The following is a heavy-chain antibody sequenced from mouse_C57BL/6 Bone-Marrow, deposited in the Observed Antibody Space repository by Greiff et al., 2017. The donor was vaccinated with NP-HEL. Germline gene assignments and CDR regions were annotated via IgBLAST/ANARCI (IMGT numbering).Heavy chain of an antibody. J-gene: IGHJ2*01. V-gene: IGHV1-69*01. CDR1: GYTFTSYW. CDR2: LDPSDSYT. CDR3: ARGGYYFDY. Sequence: QVQLQQSGAELVMPGASVKLSCKASGYTFTSYWMHWVKQRPGQGLEWIGELDPSDSYTNYNQKFKGKSTLTVDKSSSTAYMQLSSLTSEDSAVYYCARGGYYFDYWGQGTTLTVSS.